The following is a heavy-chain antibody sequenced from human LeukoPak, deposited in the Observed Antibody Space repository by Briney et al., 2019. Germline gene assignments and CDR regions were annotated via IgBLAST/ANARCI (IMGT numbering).Heavy chain of an antibody. CDR3: ARDRYSYGY. CDR1: GGPISSYY. D-gene: IGHD5-18*01. CDR2: IYYSGST. J-gene: IGHJ4*02. Sequence: PSETLSLTCTVSGGPISSYYWSWIRQPPGKGLEWIGFIYYSGSTNYNPSLKSRVTISVDTSKNQFSLKLRSVTAADTAVYYCARDRYSYGYWGQGTLVTVSS. V-gene: IGHV4-59*01.